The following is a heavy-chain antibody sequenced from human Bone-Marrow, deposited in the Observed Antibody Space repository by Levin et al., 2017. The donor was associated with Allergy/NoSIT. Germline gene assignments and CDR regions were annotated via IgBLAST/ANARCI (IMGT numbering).Heavy chain of an antibody. J-gene: IGHJ6*02. D-gene: IGHD3-10*01. CDR2: IDPSDSYG. Sequence: ASVKVSCMGSGYNFRDNWISWVRQKPGQGLEWMARIDPSDSYGNYGPSFQGRVTISADKFISTVSLEWGSLEASDTAVYYCARHLSGSSHLPDFGMDVWGQGTTVTV. V-gene: IGHV5-10-1*01. CDR3: ARHLSGSSHLPDFGMDV. CDR1: GYNFRDNW.